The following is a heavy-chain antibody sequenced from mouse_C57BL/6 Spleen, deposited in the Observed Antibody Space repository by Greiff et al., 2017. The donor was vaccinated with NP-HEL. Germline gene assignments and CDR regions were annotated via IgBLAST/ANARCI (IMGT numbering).Heavy chain of an antibody. CDR1: GYTFTSYW. V-gene: IGHV1-61*01. CDR3: ARGFTTVGTFDY. J-gene: IGHJ2*01. D-gene: IGHD1-1*01. CDR2: IYPSDSET. Sequence: VQLQQPGAELVRPGSSVKLSCKASGYTFTSYWMDWVKQRPGQGLEWIGNIYPSDSETHYNQKFKDKATLTVDKSSSTAYMQRRSLTSEDSAVYYCARGFTTVGTFDYWGQGTTLTVSS.